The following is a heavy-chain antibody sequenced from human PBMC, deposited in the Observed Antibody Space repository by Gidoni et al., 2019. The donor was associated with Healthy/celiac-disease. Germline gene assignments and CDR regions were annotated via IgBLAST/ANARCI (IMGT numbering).Heavy chain of an antibody. CDR1: GFTFSSYG. CDR3: AKEGLAYYYDSSGYYYAGYFDY. CDR2: IAYDGSNK. V-gene: IGHV3-30*18. D-gene: IGHD3-22*01. Sequence: QVQLGESGGGVVQPGRPLRLSCAASGFTFSSYGMHWFRQAPGKALEWVAVIAYDGSNKYYGDAVKGRFTISRDNSKNTLYLQINSLRAEDTAVYYCAKEGLAYYYDSSGYYYAGYFDYWGQGTLVTVSS. J-gene: IGHJ4*02.